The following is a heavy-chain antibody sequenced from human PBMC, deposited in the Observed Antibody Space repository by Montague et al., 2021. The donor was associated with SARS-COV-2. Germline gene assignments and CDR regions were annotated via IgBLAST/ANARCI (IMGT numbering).Heavy chain of an antibody. D-gene: IGHD5-24*01. CDR3: ARVFPRWLQFDPYFDY. V-gene: IGHV4-34*01. CDR1: NGSFSSFY. J-gene: IGHJ4*02. Sequence: SETLSLACAVFNGSFSSFYWNWIRQPPGKGLEWIGEISHGGSTYYNSSLKSRVTISVDTSKNQFSLNLSSVTAADTAVYYCARVFPRWLQFDPYFDYWGQGTLVTVSS. CDR2: ISHGGST.